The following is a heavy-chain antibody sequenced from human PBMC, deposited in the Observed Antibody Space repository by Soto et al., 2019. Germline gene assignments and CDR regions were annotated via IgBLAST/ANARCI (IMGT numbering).Heavy chain of an antibody. J-gene: IGHJ5*02. Sequence: ETLSLTCTVSGGSISSYYWSWIRQPPGKGLEWIGYIYYSGSTNYNPSLKSRVTISVDTSKNQFSLKLSSVTAADTAVYYCARGLRTPAAGMGGYRWFDPWGRGTLGTVSS. CDR2: IYYSGST. CDR1: GGSISSYY. D-gene: IGHD6-13*01. V-gene: IGHV4-59*01. CDR3: ARGLRTPAAGMGGYRWFDP.